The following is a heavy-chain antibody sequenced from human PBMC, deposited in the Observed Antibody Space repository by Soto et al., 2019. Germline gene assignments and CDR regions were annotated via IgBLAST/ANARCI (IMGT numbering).Heavy chain of an antibody. CDR3: ARDRRNYYDSSGYNY. J-gene: IGHJ4*02. D-gene: IGHD3-22*01. CDR1: GGSFSGYY. V-gene: IGHV4-34*01. Sequence: PSETLSLTCAVYGGSFSGYYWSWIRQPPGKGLEWIGEINHSGSTNYNPSLKSRVTISVDTSKNQFSLKLSSVTAADTAVYYCARDRRNYYDSSGYNYWGQGTLVTVSS. CDR2: INHSGST.